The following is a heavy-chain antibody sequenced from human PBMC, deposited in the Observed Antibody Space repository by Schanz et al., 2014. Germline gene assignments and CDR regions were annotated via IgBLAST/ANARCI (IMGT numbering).Heavy chain of an antibody. CDR3: ARVHSTSLERGSHYYMDV. CDR1: GGSISSYY. CDR2: ITYSGGT. Sequence: QVQLQESGPGLVRPSETLSLTCTVSGGSISSYYWSWIRQSPGKGPEWIGYITYSGGTNHNASLKSRVTISVAPAKNQFSLKVASVTAADTAIYYCARVHSTSLERGSHYYMDVWGKGTTXTVSS. J-gene: IGHJ6*03. D-gene: IGHD2-2*01. V-gene: IGHV4-59*01.